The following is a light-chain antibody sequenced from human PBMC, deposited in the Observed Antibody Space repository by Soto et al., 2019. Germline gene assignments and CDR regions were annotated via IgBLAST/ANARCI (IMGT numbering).Light chain of an antibody. CDR1: SSDVGGYNY. CDR3: SSYTSSSTRV. V-gene: IGLV2-14*01. J-gene: IGLJ3*02. CDR2: EVI. Sequence: QSALTQPASVSGSPGQSITISCTGTSSDVGGYNYVSWYQQHPDKAPKLMIYEVINRPSGVSNRFSGSKSGNTASLTISGLQAEDEAAYYCSSYTSSSTRVFGGGTQLTVL.